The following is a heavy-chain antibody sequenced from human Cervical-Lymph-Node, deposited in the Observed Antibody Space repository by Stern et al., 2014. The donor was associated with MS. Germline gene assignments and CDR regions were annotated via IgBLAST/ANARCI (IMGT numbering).Heavy chain of an antibody. CDR3: AHSVEGPSYFDF. CDR2: VYWDGDD. V-gene: IGHV2-5*02. D-gene: IGHD3-10*01. Sequence: QVTLREYGPTLVKPTQTLTLTCSVSGLSVNTRGVGVGWIRQPQGKALEWLALVYWDGDDRYSPSLRNRLTVTKDTSGNQVVLTMTNMAPVDTGTYFCAHSVEGPSYFDFWGQGTLVTVSS. J-gene: IGHJ4*02. CDR1: GLSVNTRGVG.